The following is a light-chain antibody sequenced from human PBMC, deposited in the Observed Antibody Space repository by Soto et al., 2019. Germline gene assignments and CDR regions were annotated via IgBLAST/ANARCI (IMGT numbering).Light chain of an antibody. CDR1: SSNIGAGYD. J-gene: IGLJ1*01. CDR2: GNS. CDR3: QSYDRSLSGYNYV. Sequence: QSVLTQPPSVSGAPGQRVTISCTGSSSNIGAGYDVHWYQQLPGTAPKLLIYGNSNRPSGVPDRFSGSKSGTSASLAITGLQAEDEADYYCQSYDRSLSGYNYVFGTGTKLTVL. V-gene: IGLV1-40*01.